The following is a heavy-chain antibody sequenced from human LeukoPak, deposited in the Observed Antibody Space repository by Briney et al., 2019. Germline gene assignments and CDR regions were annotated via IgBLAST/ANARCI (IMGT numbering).Heavy chain of an antibody. D-gene: IGHD5-18*01. CDR1: GFSFSNFW. CDR2: IKQDGSQR. CDR3: ARELYSYGYRSLVY. Sequence: SGEPLRLSCVASGFSFSNFWMSWVRQAPGERPEWLTNIKQDGSQRYYVDSVRGRFTISRDNAKNSLYLQMNSLRAEDTAVYYCARELYSYGYRSLVYWGQGTLVTVSS. V-gene: IGHV3-7*01. J-gene: IGHJ4*02.